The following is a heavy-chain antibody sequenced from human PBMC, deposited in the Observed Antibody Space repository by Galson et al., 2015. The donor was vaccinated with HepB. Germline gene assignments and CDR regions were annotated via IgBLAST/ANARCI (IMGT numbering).Heavy chain of an antibody. CDR2: ISAHNGDT. J-gene: IGHJ3*02. CDR3: ARGGRSCSSISCYAGSAFDI. V-gene: IGHV1-18*01. CDR1: GYTFAIYG. Sequence: SVTVSCKASGYTFAIYGISWVRQAPGQGLEWMGWISAHNGDTNYAQNLQDRVTMTTDTSTSTAYMELRSLRSDDTAVYYCARGGRSCSSISCYAGSAFDIWGQGTMVTVSS. D-gene: IGHD2-2*01.